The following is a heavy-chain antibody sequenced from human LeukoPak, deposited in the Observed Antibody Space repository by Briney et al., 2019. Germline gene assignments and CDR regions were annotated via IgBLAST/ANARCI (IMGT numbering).Heavy chain of an antibody. J-gene: IGHJ4*02. CDR1: GFTFSNYW. D-gene: IGHD6-19*01. Sequence: PGGSLRLSCAASGFTFSNYWMHWVRQAPGKGLVWVSRINSDGINTSYADSVKGRFTISRDNAKNALYLQMNSLRAEDTAVYYCARGSSGWHGIDYWGRGALVNVSS. V-gene: IGHV3-74*01. CDR2: INSDGINT. CDR3: ARGSSGWHGIDY.